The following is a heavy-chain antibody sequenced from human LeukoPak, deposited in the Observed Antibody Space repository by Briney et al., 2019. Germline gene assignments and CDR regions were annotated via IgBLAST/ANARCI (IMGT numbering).Heavy chain of an antibody. CDR3: ARDDSSGWYGNAFDI. CDR2: MNPNSGNT. D-gene: IGHD6-19*01. V-gene: IGHV1-8*03. Sequence: ASVKVSCKASGYTFTSYDINWVRQATGQGLEWMGWMNPNSGNTGYAQKFQGGVTITRNTSISTAYMELSSLRSEDTAVYYCARDDSSGWYGNAFDIWGQGTMVTVSS. J-gene: IGHJ3*02. CDR1: GYTFTSYD.